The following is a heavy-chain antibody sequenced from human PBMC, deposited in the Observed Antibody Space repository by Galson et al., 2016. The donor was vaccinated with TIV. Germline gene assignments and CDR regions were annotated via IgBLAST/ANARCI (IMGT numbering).Heavy chain of an antibody. V-gene: IGHV6-1*01. J-gene: IGHJ6*02. Sequence: CAISGDSVSGNTAAWNWVRQSPSRGLEWLGRTYYTSKWNTDYAVSVKGRIIIRPDTSMNQVSLQLSSVIPDDTAVYYCSRGNWNYGMGGARDVWGRGTTVTVSS. D-gene: IGHD1-7*01. CDR1: GDSVSGNTAA. CDR2: TYYTSKWNT. CDR3: SRGNWNYGMGGARDV.